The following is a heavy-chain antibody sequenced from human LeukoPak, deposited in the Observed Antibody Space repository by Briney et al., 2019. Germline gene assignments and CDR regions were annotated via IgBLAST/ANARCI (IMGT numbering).Heavy chain of an antibody. CDR2: IIPVFGTT. J-gene: IGHJ4*02. CDR3: AREGEGIAAAGTLLVYFDY. Sequence: ASVKVSCKASGDTFTSYGISGVRQAPGQGLEWLARIIPVFGTTNYARKFRGRVTVSTDDSTSTAFLELSSLTPEDTAVYYCAREGEGIAAAGTLLVYFDYWGQGTLVTVSS. V-gene: IGHV1-69*05. CDR1: GDTFTSYG. D-gene: IGHD6-13*01.